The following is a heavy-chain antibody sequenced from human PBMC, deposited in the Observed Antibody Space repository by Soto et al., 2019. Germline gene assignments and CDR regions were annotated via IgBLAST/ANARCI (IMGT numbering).Heavy chain of an antibody. CDR3: AREHSPTLRLYA. CDR1: GYTFSSYD. J-gene: IGHJ4*02. Sequence: ASVKVSCKASGYTFSSYDINWVRQATGQEHEWMGWMNPNSGNTDYAQKFQGRVTMTRNTSISTAYMELSSLRYEDTAVYYCAREHSPTLRLYARAQGPPVPVSS. V-gene: IGHV1-8*01. D-gene: IGHD2-21*01. CDR2: MNPNSGNT.